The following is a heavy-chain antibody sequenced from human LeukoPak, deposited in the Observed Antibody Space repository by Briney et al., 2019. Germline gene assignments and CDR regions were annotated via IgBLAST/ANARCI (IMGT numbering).Heavy chain of an antibody. CDR1: GYSFATYG. V-gene: IGHV1-18*01. D-gene: IGHD3-10*01. Sequence: ASVKVSCKASGYSFATYGINWVRQAPGQGLEWMGRINPYNGSTNYAQRLQGRVTTTTDTSSSTAYMELMSLRSDDTAVYYCARDELWFGDLSPESPLDYWGQGTLVTVSS. J-gene: IGHJ4*02. CDR2: INPYNGST. CDR3: ARDELWFGDLSPESPLDY.